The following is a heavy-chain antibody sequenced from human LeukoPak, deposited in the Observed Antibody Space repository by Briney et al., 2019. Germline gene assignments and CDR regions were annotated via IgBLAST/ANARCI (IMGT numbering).Heavy chain of an antibody. CDR1: GDSVSSNSAA. CDR2: TYYRSKWYN. CDR3: ARGHSSVLDY. Sequence: SQTLSLTRAISGDSVSSNSAAWNWIRQSPSRGLEWLGRTYYRSKWYNGYAVSVKSRITIKPDTAKNQISLQLNSVTPEDTAVYYCARGHSSVLDYWGQGTLVTVSS. J-gene: IGHJ4*02. V-gene: IGHV6-1*01. D-gene: IGHD6-19*01.